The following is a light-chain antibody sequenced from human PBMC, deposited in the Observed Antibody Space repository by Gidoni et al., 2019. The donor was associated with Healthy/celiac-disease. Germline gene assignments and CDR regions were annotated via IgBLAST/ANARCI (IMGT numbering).Light chain of an antibody. J-gene: IGKJ1*01. Sequence: DIQMTQSPSSLSAFVEDRVTITCRASQRIISYLNWYQQKPGKPPKLLIYAASSLQSGVPSRFSGSGSGTYFTLTISSLHPEDFATYYCQQTYSTPPWTFGQXTKVEIK. CDR1: QRIISY. V-gene: IGKV1-39*01. CDR2: AAS. CDR3: QQTYSTPPWT.